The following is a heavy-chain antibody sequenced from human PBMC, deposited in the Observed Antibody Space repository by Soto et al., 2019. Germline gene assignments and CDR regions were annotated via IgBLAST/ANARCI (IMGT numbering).Heavy chain of an antibody. V-gene: IGHV3-23*01. D-gene: IGHD3-9*01. CDR3: ATGYFDWLPNGNLDY. CDR1: GVTVNTYA. J-gene: IGHJ4*02. Sequence: GSLRLSCVVSGVTVNTYAMTWARQAPGKGLEWVSAITGRGDETYYTDSARGRFTISRDNSKNTLYLQMNSLRAEDTAVYYCATGYFDWLPNGNLDYWGQGTLVTVSS. CDR2: ITGRGDET.